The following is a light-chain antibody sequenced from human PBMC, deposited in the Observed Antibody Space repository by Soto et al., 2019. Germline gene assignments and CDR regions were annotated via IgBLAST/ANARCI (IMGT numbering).Light chain of an antibody. CDR1: QIITSN. J-gene: IGKJ5*01. V-gene: IGKV3-15*01. Sequence: EIVLTQSPATLSLSPLEIATLSFMANQIITSNLAWYQQKPGQAPRLLIYGASTRSTGIPGRFSGSGSGTEFTLTISSLQSEDFAVYYCQQYYKWPITFGQGTRLENK. CDR3: QQYYKWPIT. CDR2: GAS.